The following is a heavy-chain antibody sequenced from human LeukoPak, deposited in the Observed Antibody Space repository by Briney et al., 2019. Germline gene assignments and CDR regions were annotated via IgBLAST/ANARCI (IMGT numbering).Heavy chain of an antibody. Sequence: SETLSLICTVSGGSISSYYWSWIRQPPGKGLEWIGYIYYSGSTNYNPSLKSRVTISVDTSKNQFSLKLSSVTAADTAVYYCARDTTGMDWFDPWGQGTLVTVSS. CDR2: IYYSGST. V-gene: IGHV4-59*01. D-gene: IGHD4-17*01. CDR1: GGSISSYY. CDR3: ARDTTGMDWFDP. J-gene: IGHJ5*02.